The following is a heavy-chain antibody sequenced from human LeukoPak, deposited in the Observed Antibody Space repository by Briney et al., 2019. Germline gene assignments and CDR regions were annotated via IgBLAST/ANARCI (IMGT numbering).Heavy chain of an antibody. V-gene: IGHV1-18*01. J-gene: IGHJ4*01. CDR1: GYIFTSYG. Sequence: ASVKVSCKASGYIFTSYGISWVRQAPGQGLEWMGWISAYNGNTNYAQKLQGRVTMTTDTSTRTAYMELRSLRSDDTAVYYCARDLPYCGSPSPQSFDYWGQGTLVTVSS. D-gene: IGHD3-10*01. CDR2: ISAYNGNT. CDR3: ARDLPYCGSPSPQSFDY.